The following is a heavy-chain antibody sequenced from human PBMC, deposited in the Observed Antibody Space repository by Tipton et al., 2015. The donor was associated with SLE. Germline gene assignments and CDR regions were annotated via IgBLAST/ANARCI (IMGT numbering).Heavy chain of an antibody. D-gene: IGHD4-17*01. CDR2: IYYSGST. CDR1: GGSFSGYY. Sequence: TLSLTCAVYGGSFSGYYWSWIRQPPGKGLEWIGYIYYSGSTNYSPCLKSRVTISVDTSKNQFSLKLNSVTAADTAVYYCARAYGDNPFDYWGQGTLVTVSS. J-gene: IGHJ4*02. CDR3: ARAYGDNPFDY. V-gene: IGHV4-59*01.